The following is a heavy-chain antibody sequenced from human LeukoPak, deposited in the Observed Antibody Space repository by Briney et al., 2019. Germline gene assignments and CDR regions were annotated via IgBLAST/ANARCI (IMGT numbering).Heavy chain of an antibody. CDR3: AKGREIAVAGFQDWFDP. D-gene: IGHD6-19*01. Sequence: SVKVSCKASGGTFSSYAISWVRQAPGQGLEWMGRIIPIFGIANYAQKFQGRVTITADKSTSTAYMELSSLRSEDTAVYYCAKGREIAVAGFQDWFDPWGQGTLVTVSS. V-gene: IGHV1-69*04. J-gene: IGHJ5*02. CDR1: GGTFSSYA. CDR2: IIPIFGIA.